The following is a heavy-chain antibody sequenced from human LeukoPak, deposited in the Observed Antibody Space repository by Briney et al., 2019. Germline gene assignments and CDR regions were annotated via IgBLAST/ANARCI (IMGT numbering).Heavy chain of an antibody. V-gene: IGHV4-59*02. J-gene: IGHJ4*02. CDR3: VIGVGWQPDY. CDR2: IYKIGTT. CDR1: GDSVTGYY. D-gene: IGHD2-15*01. Sequence: SETLSLTCTVFGDSVTGYYLNWVRQPPGKGLEWIGHIYKIGTTNYNPSLKSRLTISADTSKNQFSLKLRSVTAADTAVYYCVIGVGWQPDYWGQGALVTISS.